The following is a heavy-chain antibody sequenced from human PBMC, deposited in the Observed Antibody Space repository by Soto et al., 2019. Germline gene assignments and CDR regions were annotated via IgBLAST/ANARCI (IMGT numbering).Heavy chain of an antibody. J-gene: IGHJ6*03. CDR2: IYYSGST. V-gene: IGHV4-59*08. Sequence: SETLSLTCTVSGGSISSYYWSWIRQPPGKGLEWIGYIYYSGSTNYNPSLKSRVTISVDTSKNQFSLKLSSVTAADTAVYYCARRTPYSNYDYYYYMDVWGKGTTVTVSS. CDR3: ARRTPYSNYDYYYYMDV. D-gene: IGHD4-4*01. CDR1: GGSISSYY.